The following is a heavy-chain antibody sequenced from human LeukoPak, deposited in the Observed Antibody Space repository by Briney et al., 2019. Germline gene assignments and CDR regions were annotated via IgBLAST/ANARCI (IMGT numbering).Heavy chain of an antibody. CDR1: GFTFDTYW. CDR2: IRQDGSEK. CDR3: ARDGGVSSWSHCPDY. J-gene: IGHJ4*02. Sequence: GGSLRLSCAASGFTFDTYWMTWVRQAPGKGLEWVANIRQDGSEKYYVDSVKGRFTISRDNAKNSLCLLMNSLRAEDTAVYYCARDGGVSSWSHCPDYWGQGTLVTVSS. V-gene: IGHV3-7*01. D-gene: IGHD6-13*01.